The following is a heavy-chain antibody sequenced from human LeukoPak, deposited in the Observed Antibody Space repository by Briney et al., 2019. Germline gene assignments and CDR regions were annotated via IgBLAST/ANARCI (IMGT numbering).Heavy chain of an antibody. V-gene: IGHV4-39*07. CDR1: GDSISSSSYY. CDR3: ARDLGYSSGPNY. Sequence: SETLSLTCTVSGDSISSSSYYWGWIRQPPGKGLEWIGSISYSGSTYYNPSLKSRVTISLDTSKNQFSLKLTSVTAADTAVYYCARDLGYSSGPNYWGQGTRVTVSS. CDR2: ISYSGST. D-gene: IGHD6-19*01. J-gene: IGHJ4*02.